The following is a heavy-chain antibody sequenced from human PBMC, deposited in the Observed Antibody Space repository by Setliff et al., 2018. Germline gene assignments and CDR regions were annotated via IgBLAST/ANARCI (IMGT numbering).Heavy chain of an antibody. CDR3: ARYRNYFDSSGQTQYYFDY. J-gene: IGHJ4*02. CDR1: GGSISSYH. D-gene: IGHD3-22*01. CDR2: TYSSGST. V-gene: IGHV4-59*01. Sequence: SETLSLTCSVSGGSISSYHWSWIRQPPGKGLEWIGSTYSSGSTNYNPSLKSRGTISVDTSKNQFSLNLNSVTAADTAVYYCARYRNYFDSSGQTQYYFDYWGQGTLVTVSS.